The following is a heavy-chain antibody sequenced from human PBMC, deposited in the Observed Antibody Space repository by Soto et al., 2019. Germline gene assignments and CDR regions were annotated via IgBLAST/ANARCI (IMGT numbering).Heavy chain of an antibody. V-gene: IGHV1-2*04. Sequence: ASVKVSCKASGYTFTSYAMHWVRQAPGQGLEWMGWINPNSGGTNYAQKFQGWVTMTRDTSISTAYMELSRLRSDDTAVYYCARDNDILTGYLGGYYYGMDVWGQGTTVTVSS. CDR3: ARDNDILTGYLGGYYYGMDV. D-gene: IGHD3-9*01. CDR2: INPNSGGT. CDR1: GYTFTSYA. J-gene: IGHJ6*02.